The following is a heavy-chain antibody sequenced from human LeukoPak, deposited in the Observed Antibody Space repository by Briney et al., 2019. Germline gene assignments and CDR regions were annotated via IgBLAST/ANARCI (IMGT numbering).Heavy chain of an antibody. D-gene: IGHD1-14*01. CDR2: IYPGGSDT. J-gene: IGHJ4*02. Sequence: GESLKISCKGYGYSFTTYWIGWVRQMPGKGLEWMGIIYPGGSDTRYSPSFQGHVTISADKSITTAYLQWSSLRASDTAIYYCARRMSTSEYFEYWGQGTLVSVSS. V-gene: IGHV5-51*01. CDR1: GYSFTTYW. CDR3: ARRMSTSEYFEY.